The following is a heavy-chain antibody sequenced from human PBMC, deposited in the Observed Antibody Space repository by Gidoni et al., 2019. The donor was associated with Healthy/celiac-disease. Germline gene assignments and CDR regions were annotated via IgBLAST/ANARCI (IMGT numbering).Heavy chain of an antibody. CDR1: GFTFDDYA. CDR3: AKGSDSTYYYGMDV. Sequence: EVQLVESGGGLVQPGRSLRLSCAASGFTFDDYAMHWVRQAPGKGLEWVSGISWNSGSIGYADSVKGRFTISRDNAKNSLYLQMNSLRAEDTALYYCAKGSDSTYYYGMDVWGQGTTVTVSS. J-gene: IGHJ6*02. CDR2: ISWNSGSI. V-gene: IGHV3-9*01. D-gene: IGHD6-13*01.